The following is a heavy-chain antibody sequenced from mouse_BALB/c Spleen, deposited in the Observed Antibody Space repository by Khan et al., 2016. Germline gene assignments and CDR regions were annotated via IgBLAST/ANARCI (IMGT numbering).Heavy chain of an antibody. J-gene: IGHJ2*01. Sequence: QVQLQQSGAELAKPGASVKMSCKASAYTFTSYWMHWVKQRPGQGLEWIGYINPSTGYTEYNQKFKDKATLTADKSSSTAYMQLSSLTSEDSAVYYCARRGAIYYGFDYWGQGTTLTVSS. CDR2: INPSTGYT. D-gene: IGHD2-1*01. CDR1: AYTFTSYW. CDR3: ARRGAIYYGFDY. V-gene: IGHV1-7*01.